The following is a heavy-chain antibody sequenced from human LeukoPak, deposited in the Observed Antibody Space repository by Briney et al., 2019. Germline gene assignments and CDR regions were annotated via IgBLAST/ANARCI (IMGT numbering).Heavy chain of an antibody. CDR2: INHSGST. CDR1: GGSFSGYY. J-gene: IGHJ4*02. CDR3: ARLGRSSWWNY. D-gene: IGHD6-13*01. Sequence: PSETLSLTCAVYGGSFSGYYWSWIRQPPGKGLEWIGEINHSGSTNYNPSLKSRVTISVDTSKNQFSLKLSSVTAADTAVYYCARLGRSSWWNYWGQGTLVTVSS. V-gene: IGHV4-34*01.